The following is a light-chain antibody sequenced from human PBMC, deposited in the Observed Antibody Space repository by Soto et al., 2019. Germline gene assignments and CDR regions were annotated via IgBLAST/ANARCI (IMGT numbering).Light chain of an antibody. Sequence: VLTQPASVSGSPGQSITISCTGSGRDIGAYNYVSWYQQHPGKAPKLIIYEVENRPSGVSNRFSASKSAFTASLTISGLQAEDEADYYCSSYTTSYFYVFGPGTKVTVL. V-gene: IGLV2-14*01. CDR3: SSYTTSYFYV. CDR2: EVE. J-gene: IGLJ1*01. CDR1: GRDIGAYNY.